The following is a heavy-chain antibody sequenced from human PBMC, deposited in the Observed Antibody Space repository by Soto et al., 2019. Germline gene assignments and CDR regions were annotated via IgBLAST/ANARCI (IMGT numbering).Heavy chain of an antibody. Sequence: EVQLLESGGGLVQPGGSLRLSCATSGFMFSTYAMSWVRQAPDKGLEWVSTISGGGDSTYYADSVTGRFTISRDNSENTLYQHMDSLRAEDTAVYYCAKADTGRIYDYYAFAVWGNGTTVTVSS. CDR3: AKADTGRIYDYYAFAV. J-gene: IGHJ6*04. V-gene: IGHV3-23*01. CDR2: ISGGGDST. CDR1: GFMFSTYA.